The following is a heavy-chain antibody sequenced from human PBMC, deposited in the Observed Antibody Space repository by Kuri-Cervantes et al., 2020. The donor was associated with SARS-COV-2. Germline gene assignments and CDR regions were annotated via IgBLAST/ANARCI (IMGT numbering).Heavy chain of an antibody. CDR2: INPNSGGT. J-gene: IGHJ6*02. CDR3: ARGMVRGLTQYYYYGMDV. D-gene: IGHD3-10*01. V-gene: IGHV1-2*04. CDR1: GYTFSDYY. Sequence: ASVKVSCKASGYTFSDYYMYWVRQAPGQWLEWMGWINPNSGGTNYAQKFQGWVTMTRDTSISTAYMELSRLRSDDTAVYYCARGMVRGLTQYYYYGMDVWGQGTTVTVSS.